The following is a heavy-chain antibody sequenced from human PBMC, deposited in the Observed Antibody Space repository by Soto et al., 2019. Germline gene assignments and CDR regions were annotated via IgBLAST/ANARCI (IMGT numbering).Heavy chain of an antibody. J-gene: IGHJ6*02. D-gene: IGHD3-10*01. CDR2: INPITGTS. Sequence: ASVKVSCKASGYTFSNYHMHWVRQAPGQGLEWMGIINPITGTSNYAQKFQGRVRMTWDTSTSTVYMELSSLRFEDTAVYYWAREEESFIIVMDVWGQGTTVTVSS. V-gene: IGHV1-46*01. CDR1: GYTFSNYH. CDR3: AREEESFIIVMDV.